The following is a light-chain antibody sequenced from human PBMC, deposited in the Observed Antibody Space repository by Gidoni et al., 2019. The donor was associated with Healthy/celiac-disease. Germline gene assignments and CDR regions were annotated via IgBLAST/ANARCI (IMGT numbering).Light chain of an antibody. Sequence: DIQMTQSPSTLSASVGDRFTITCRASQSISSWLAWYQQKPGKAPKLLIYKASSLESGVPSRFSGSGSGTEFTLTISSLQPDDFETYYCQQYNSYPWTFGQGTKVEIK. V-gene: IGKV1-5*03. CDR1: QSISSW. CDR3: QQYNSYPWT. J-gene: IGKJ1*01. CDR2: KAS.